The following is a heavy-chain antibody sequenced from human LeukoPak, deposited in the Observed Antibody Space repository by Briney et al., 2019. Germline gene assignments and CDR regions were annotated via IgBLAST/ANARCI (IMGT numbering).Heavy chain of an antibody. V-gene: IGHV3-7*04. CDR1: GFTFSSYW. D-gene: IGHD2-2*01. J-gene: IGHJ4*02. Sequence: GGSLRLSCAASGFTFSSYWMTWVRQAPGKGLEWVANIRQHGSEKYYVDSVKGRFTISRDNAKNSLYLQMNSLRAEDTAVYYCARDRRCSSTSCYYFDYWGQGTLVTVSS. CDR2: IRQHGSEK. CDR3: ARDRRCSSTSCYYFDY.